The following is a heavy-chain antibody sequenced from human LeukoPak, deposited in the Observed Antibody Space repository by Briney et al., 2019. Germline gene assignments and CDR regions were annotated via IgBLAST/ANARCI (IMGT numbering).Heavy chain of an antibody. J-gene: IGHJ4*02. CDR1: GYTFTGYY. CDR3: ARFPSYYYDSSGSGLDY. V-gene: IGHV1-2*02. Sequence: ASVKVSCKASGYTFTGYYMHWVRQAPGQELEWMGWINPNSGGTNYAQKFQGRVTMTRDTSISTAYMELSRLRSDDTAVYYCARFPSYYYDSSGSGLDYWGQGTLVTVSS. D-gene: IGHD3-22*01. CDR2: INPNSGGT.